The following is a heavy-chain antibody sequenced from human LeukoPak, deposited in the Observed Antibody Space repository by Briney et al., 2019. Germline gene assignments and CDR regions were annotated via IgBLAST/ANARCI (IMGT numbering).Heavy chain of an antibody. CDR2: INHSGST. CDR1: GGSFSGYY. J-gene: IGHJ4*02. V-gene: IGHV4-34*01. CDR3: ARGITGGMIFEGSAEYYFDY. Sequence: SETLSLTCAVYGGSFSGYYWSWIRQPPGKGLEWIGEINHSGSTNYNPSLKSRVTISVDTSKNQFSLKLSSVTAADTAVYYCARGITGGMIFEGSAEYYFDYWGQGTLVTVSS. D-gene: IGHD3/OR15-3a*01.